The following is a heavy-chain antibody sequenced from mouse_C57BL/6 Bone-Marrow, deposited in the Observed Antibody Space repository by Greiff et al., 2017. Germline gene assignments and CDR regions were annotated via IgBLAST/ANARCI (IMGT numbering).Heavy chain of an antibody. CDR3: TRRIYYYGSSYRAMDY. CDR1: GYTFTDYE. J-gene: IGHJ4*01. Sequence: LVESGAELVRPGASVTLSCKASGYTFTDYEMHWVKRTPVHGLEWIGAIDPETGGTAYNQKFKGKAILTADKSSSTAYMELRSLTSEDSAVYYCTRRIYYYGSSYRAMDYWGQGTSVTVSS. V-gene: IGHV1-15*01. CDR2: IDPETGGT. D-gene: IGHD1-1*01.